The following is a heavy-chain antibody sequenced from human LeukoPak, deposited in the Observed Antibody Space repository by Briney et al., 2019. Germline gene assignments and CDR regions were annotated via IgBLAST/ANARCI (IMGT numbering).Heavy chain of an antibody. J-gene: IGHJ4*02. V-gene: IGHV3-33*01. CDR2: IGHDGNNA. Sequence: GTSLRLSCVASGFTFGVYGMHWVRQAPGKGLEWVAVIGHDGNNADYGDSVRGRFTVSRDNSENTLYLQIHSLSAEDTAVYYCARDLGGGRYCDYWGQGTLFSVSS. CDR1: GFTFGVYG. CDR3: ARDLGGGRYCDY.